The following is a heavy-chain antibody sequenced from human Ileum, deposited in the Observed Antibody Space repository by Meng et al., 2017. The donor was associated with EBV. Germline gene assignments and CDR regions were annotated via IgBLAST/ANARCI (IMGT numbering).Heavy chain of an antibody. CDR3: AYYRVGRGGVGS. V-gene: IGHV4-61*01. D-gene: IGHD3-16*01. Sequence: QVELEESGPGLVKPSETVSLTCSVSGGSVSSDSCHWSGIRQSPGRGLEWIEHTYGSDINYSPSFQSRVTISIDTAKTQLFLKLTSVTAADTAMYYCAYYRVGRGGVGSWGQGTLVTVSS. J-gene: IGHJ4*02. CDR2: TYGSDI. CDR1: GGSVSSDSCH.